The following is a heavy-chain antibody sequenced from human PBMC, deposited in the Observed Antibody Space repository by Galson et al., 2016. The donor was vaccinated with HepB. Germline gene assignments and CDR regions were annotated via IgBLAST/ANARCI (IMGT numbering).Heavy chain of an antibody. J-gene: IGHJ4*02. Sequence: SMRLSCAASGFTLSSYWMSWVRQAPGQGLERVANIKQDGSEEYYVDSVKGRFTSSRDNAKNSLYLQMNSLRAEDTAVYYCARRRGSGSHDYWCQGTLVTVAS. D-gene: IGHD3-10*01. CDR3: ARRRGSGSHDY. CDR1: GFTLSSYW. CDR2: IKQDGSEE. V-gene: IGHV3-7*05.